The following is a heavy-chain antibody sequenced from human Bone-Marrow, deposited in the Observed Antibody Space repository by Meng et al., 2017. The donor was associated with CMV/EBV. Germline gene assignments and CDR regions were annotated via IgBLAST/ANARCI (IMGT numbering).Heavy chain of an antibody. CDR1: GFTFSSYA. J-gene: IGHJ6*02. D-gene: IGHD3-3*01. Sequence: GESLKISCAASGFTFSSYAMSWVRQAPGKGLEWVASTKEDGSEKYFVDSVKGRFTISRDNARNSLYLQMNSLRAEDTAVYYCARERITIFGVGPQDVWGQGTTVTVSS. CDR2: TKEDGSEK. V-gene: IGHV3-7*01. CDR3: ARERITIFGVGPQDV.